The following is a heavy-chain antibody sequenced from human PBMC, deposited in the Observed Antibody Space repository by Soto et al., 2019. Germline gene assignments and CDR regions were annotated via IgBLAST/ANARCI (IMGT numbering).Heavy chain of an antibody. CDR2: ISAYNGNT. J-gene: IGHJ3*02. Sequence: ASVKVSCKASGYTFTTDYMHWVRQAPGQGLEWMGWISAYNGNTNYAQKLQGRVTMTTDTSTSTAYMELRSLRSDDTAVYYCARDRDYYYYDSSGYKGDAFDIWGQGTMVTVSS. V-gene: IGHV1-18*04. D-gene: IGHD3-22*01. CDR1: GYTFTTDY. CDR3: ARDRDYYYYDSSGYKGDAFDI.